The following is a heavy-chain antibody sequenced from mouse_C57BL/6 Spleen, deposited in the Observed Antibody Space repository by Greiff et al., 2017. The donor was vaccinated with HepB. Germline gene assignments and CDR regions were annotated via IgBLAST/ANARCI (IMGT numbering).Heavy chain of an antibody. Sequence: EVQLQQSGTVLARPGASVKMSCKTSGYTFTSYWMHWVKQRPGQGLEWIGAIYPGNSDTSYNQKFKGKAKLTAVTSASTAYMELSSLTNEDSAVYYCTRGDYDYGDYAMDYWGQGTSVTVSS. J-gene: IGHJ4*01. CDR2: IYPGNSDT. V-gene: IGHV1-5*01. D-gene: IGHD2-4*01. CDR1: GYTFTSYW. CDR3: TRGDYDYGDYAMDY.